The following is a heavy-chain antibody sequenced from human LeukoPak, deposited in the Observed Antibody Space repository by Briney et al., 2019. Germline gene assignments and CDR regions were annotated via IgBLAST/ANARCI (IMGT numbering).Heavy chain of an antibody. Sequence: ASVKVSCKASGGTFSSYAISWVRQAPGQGLEWMGWINPNSGGTNYAQKFQGRDTMTRDTSISTAYMELSRLRSDDTAVYYCARVTTAMADYYYGMDVWGQGTTVTVSS. CDR2: INPNSGGT. V-gene: IGHV1-2*02. CDR1: GGTFSSYA. CDR3: ARVTTAMADYYYGMDV. D-gene: IGHD5-18*01. J-gene: IGHJ6*02.